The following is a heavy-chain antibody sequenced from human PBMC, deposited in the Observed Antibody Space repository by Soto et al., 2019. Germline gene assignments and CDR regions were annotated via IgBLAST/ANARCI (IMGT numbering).Heavy chain of an antibody. Sequence: GESLKISCKGSGYSFTSYWIGWVRQMPGKGLEWMGIIYPGDSDTRYSPSFQGQVTISADKSTSTAYLQWSSLKASDTAMYYCARRKGTSHYYYYGMDVWGQGTTVTVSS. CDR2: IYPGDSDT. V-gene: IGHV5-51*01. J-gene: IGHJ6*02. CDR3: ARRKGTSHYYYYGMDV. CDR1: GYSFTSYW.